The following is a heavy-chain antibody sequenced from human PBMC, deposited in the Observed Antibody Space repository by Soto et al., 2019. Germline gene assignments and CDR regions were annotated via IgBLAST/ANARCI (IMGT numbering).Heavy chain of an antibody. V-gene: IGHV1-69*06. D-gene: IGHD3-22*01. CDR2: IIPSFGTA. CDR3: ARDRSKPYYDSSGYPGGDGMDV. J-gene: IGHJ6*02. Sequence: SVNFSCEASGGTFSSYALSGVRQARGQGLEWVGGIIPSFGTANCAQKFQGRVTITADKSTSTAYMELSSLRSEDTAVYYCARDRSKPYYDSSGYPGGDGMDVWGQGTTVTVSS. CDR1: GGTFSSYA.